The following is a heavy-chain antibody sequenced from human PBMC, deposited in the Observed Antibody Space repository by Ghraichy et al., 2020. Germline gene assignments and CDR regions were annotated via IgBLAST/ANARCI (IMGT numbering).Heavy chain of an antibody. CDR2: IRYDGSNK. Sequence: GGSLRLSCAASGFTFSSYGMHWVRQAPGKGLEWVAFIRYDGSNKYYADSVKGRFTISRDNSKNTLYLQMNSLRAEDTAVYYCAKDLYSSSWTGQFDIWGQGTMVTVSS. J-gene: IGHJ3*02. CDR1: GFTFSSYG. V-gene: IGHV3-30*02. CDR3: AKDLYSSSWTGQFDI. D-gene: IGHD6-13*01.